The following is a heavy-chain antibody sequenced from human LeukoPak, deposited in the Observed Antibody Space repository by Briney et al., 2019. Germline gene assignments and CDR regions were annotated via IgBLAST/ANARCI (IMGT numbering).Heavy chain of an antibody. CDR1: GGTFSSYA. D-gene: IGHD6-19*01. CDR2: IIPIFGTA. V-gene: IGHV1-69*05. Sequence: SVKASCKASGGTFSSYAISWVRQAPGQGLEWMGGIIPIFGTANYARKFQGRVTITTDESTSTAYMELSSLRSEDTAVYYCAGSAGYSSGWAQRFDHWGQGTLVTVSS. CDR3: AGSAGYSSGWAQRFDH. J-gene: IGHJ4*02.